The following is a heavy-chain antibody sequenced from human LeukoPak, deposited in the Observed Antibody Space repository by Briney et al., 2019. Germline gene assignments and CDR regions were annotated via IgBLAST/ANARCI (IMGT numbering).Heavy chain of an antibody. V-gene: IGHV4-34*09. J-gene: IGHJ3*02. CDR3: ANRGCSSTSCTTGHDAFDI. D-gene: IGHD2-2*01. CDR2: IDHSGST. Sequence: PSETLSLTCAVYGGSFSGYYWTWIRQPPGKGLEWIGEIDHSGSTSYTPSLKSRVTISVDTSKNQFSLKLSSVTAADTAVYYCANRGCSSTSCTTGHDAFDIWGQGTMVTVSS. CDR1: GGSFSGYY.